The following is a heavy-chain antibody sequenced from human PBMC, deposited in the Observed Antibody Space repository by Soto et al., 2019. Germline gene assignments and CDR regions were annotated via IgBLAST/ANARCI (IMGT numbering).Heavy chain of an antibody. CDR1: GGSISSYY. V-gene: IGHV4-59*01. CDR2: INYSGST. Sequence: SETLSLTCTVSGGSISSYYWSWIRQPPGKGLEWIGYINYSGSTNYNASPKTLVTISVDTSKNHFSLKLCSVTAADTAVYYWARGASLSIAAPGNHYYFDYWGQGTLVTVSS. D-gene: IGHD6-13*01. CDR3: ARGASLSIAAPGNHYYFDY. J-gene: IGHJ4*02.